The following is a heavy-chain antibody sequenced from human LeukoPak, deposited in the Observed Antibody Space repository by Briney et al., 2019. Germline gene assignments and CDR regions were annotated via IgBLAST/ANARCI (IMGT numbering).Heavy chain of an antibody. Sequence: GGSLRLSCAASGFTFSSYAMSWVRQAPGKGLEWVSAISGSGGSTYYADSVKGRFTISRDNAKNTLYLQMNSLRAEDTAVYYCAKDLKRLEVRGVPDYWGQGTLVTVSS. CDR3: AKDLKRLEVRGVPDY. CDR2: ISGSGGST. J-gene: IGHJ4*02. V-gene: IGHV3-23*01. D-gene: IGHD3-10*01. CDR1: GFTFSSYA.